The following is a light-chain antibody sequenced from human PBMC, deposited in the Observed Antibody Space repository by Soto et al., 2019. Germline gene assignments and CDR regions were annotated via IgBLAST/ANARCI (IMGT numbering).Light chain of an antibody. CDR3: QQYNTYS. CDR1: QSLNSW. CDR2: KTS. V-gene: IGKV1-5*03. J-gene: IGKJ2*01. Sequence: DIQMTQSPSTLSASVGDRVSITCRASQSLNSWLAWYQQKPGKAPKILIYKTSTLESGVPSRFSGSESRTEFTLSISNLQPDDCATYYRQQYNTYSFGQGTKLEIK.